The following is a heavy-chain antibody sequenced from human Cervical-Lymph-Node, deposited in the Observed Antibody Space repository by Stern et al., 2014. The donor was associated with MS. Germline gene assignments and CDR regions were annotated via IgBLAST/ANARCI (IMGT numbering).Heavy chain of an antibody. Sequence: VQLVESGAEVRKPGSSVKVTCKTSGGYFSSFAITWVRQAPGQGLEWMGVLIPVFGTPNYAQKFQDRVTITADASTRTAYMDLSSLRSEDTAVYYCARGTVTNCFDSWGQGTLVTVSS. D-gene: IGHD4-17*01. V-gene: IGHV1-69*01. J-gene: IGHJ5*01. CDR2: LIPVFGTP. CDR1: GGYFSSFA. CDR3: ARGTVTNCFDS.